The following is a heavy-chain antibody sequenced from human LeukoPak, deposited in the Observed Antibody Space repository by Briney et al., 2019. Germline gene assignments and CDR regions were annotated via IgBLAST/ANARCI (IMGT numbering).Heavy chain of an antibody. D-gene: IGHD5-12*01. CDR1: GFTFSSYW. J-gene: IGHJ4*02. V-gene: IGHV3-74*03. CDR2: INSDGSST. Sequence: GGSLRLSCAASGFTFSSYWMHWVRQAPGKGLVWVSRINSDGSSTTYADSVKGRFTISRDNAKNTLFLQMNSLRVEDTAVYYCAREGRVSGYDFDCWGQGTLVTVSS. CDR3: AREGRVSGYDFDC.